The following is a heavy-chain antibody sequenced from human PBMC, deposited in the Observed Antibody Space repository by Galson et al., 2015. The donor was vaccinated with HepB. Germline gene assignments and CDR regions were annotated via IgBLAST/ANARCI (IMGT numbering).Heavy chain of an antibody. CDR1: GYTLTELS. V-gene: IGHV1-24*01. CDR3: ATLYYYGSGSYFGNWFDP. CDR2: IDPEDGET. D-gene: IGHD3-10*01. J-gene: IGHJ5*02. Sequence: SVKVSCKVSGYTLTELSMHWVRQAPGKGLEWMGGIDPEDGETIYAQKFQGRVTMTGDTSTDTAYMELSSLRSEDTAVYYCATLYYYGSGSYFGNWFDPWGQGTLVTVSS.